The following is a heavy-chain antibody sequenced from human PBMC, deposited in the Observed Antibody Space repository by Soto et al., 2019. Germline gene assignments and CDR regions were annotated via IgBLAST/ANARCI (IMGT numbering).Heavy chain of an antibody. V-gene: IGHV3-30-3*01. Sequence: GSLRLTCANSGFTLSSSDLHWVRQAPGKGLEWVAVISYNGSNKYYADSVKGRFTISRDNSRNTLYLQMNSLRAEDTAVYYCARDDCGGDCYSTFWGQGTLVTVSS. J-gene: IGHJ4*02. CDR3: ARDDCGGDCYSTF. D-gene: IGHD2-21*02. CDR2: ISYNGSNK. CDR1: GFTLSSSD.